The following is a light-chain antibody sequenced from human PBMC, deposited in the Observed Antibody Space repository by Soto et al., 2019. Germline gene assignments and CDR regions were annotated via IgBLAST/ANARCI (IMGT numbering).Light chain of an antibody. V-gene: IGKV1-39*01. CDR3: QQTYSSPLFT. CDR1: QSISNY. CDR2: TAS. J-gene: IGKJ3*01. Sequence: DIQMTQSPSSLSASVGDRVTITCRASQSISNYLNWYQQKPGKAPHLLIYTASSLRSGVPSRFSGSGSGTDFTLTISSLQPEDFATYYCQQTYSSPLFTFGPGTKVHIK.